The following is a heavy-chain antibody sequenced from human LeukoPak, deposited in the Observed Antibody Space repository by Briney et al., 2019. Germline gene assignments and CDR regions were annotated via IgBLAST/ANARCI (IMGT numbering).Heavy chain of an antibody. J-gene: IGHJ3*02. D-gene: IGHD1-26*01. V-gene: IGHV3-33*06. Sequence: PGGSLRLSCAASGFTFSSYGMHWVRQAPGKGLEWVAVIWYDGSNKYYADSVKGRFTISRDNSKNTLYLQMNSLRAEDTAVYYCAKGLGWELDAFDIWGQGTMVIVSS. CDR1: GFTFSSYG. CDR2: IWYDGSNK. CDR3: AKGLGWELDAFDI.